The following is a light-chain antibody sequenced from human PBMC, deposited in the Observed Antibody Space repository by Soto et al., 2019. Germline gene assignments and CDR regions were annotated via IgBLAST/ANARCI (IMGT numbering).Light chain of an antibody. CDR2: GNS. V-gene: IGLV1-40*01. CDR1: SSNIGAGYD. CDR3: QSYDSSLSGVV. J-gene: IGLJ2*01. Sequence: QSVLTQPPSLSGAPGQRVTISCTGSSSNIGAGYDVHWYQQLPGTAPKLLIYGNSNRPSGVPDRFSGSKSGTSASLAITGLKAEDEADYYCQSYDSSLSGVVFGGGTKLTVL.